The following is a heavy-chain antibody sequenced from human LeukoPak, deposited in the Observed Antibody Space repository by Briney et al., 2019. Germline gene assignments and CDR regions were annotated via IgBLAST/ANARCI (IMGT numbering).Heavy chain of an antibody. D-gene: IGHD3-10*01. V-gene: IGHV3-9*01. Sequence: PGGSLRLSCSASGCTFDDYTNHWVRQAPGPGLEWVSGITWNTYSIGYVDSVKGRFTITRDNAKNSLYLQMDSLREEDTAVYYCAKDSRKWSGETQYYGMDVWGQGTTVIVSS. J-gene: IGHJ6*02. CDR3: AKDSRKWSGETQYYGMDV. CDR2: ITWNTYSI. CDR1: GCTFDDYT.